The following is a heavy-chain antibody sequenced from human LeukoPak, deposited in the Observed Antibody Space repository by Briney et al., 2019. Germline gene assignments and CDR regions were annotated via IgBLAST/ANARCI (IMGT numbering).Heavy chain of an antibody. CDR2: IYHNGNT. CDR3: ARDGGIGGTADPFYYYGMDV. V-gene: IGHV4-59*01. J-gene: IGHJ6*02. CDR1: GGSISNYY. Sequence: SETLSLTCTVSGGSISNYYWSWIRQPPGKGLEWIGYIYHNGNTNYNSSLKSRVTISADTPKNRFSLKLNSVTCAETTVYYCARDGGIGGTADPFYYYGMDVWGQGTTVTVSS. D-gene: IGHD3-16*01.